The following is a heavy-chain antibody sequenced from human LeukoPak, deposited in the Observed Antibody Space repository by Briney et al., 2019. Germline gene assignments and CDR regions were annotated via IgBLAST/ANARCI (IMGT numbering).Heavy chain of an antibody. CDR3: ARVVSGSYHAFDH. J-gene: IGHJ4*02. Sequence: GGSLTLSCAACGFTLSSYWMSCVRQAPGRGREGVADIKQDGSEKYYVVCVRGRFTISRGNAENSVYQKMKSLRSEDEAVFECARVVSGSYHAFDHWGQGTLVTVSS. CDR2: IKQDGSEK. CDR1: GFTLSSYW. V-gene: IGHV3-7*01. D-gene: IGHD1-26*01.